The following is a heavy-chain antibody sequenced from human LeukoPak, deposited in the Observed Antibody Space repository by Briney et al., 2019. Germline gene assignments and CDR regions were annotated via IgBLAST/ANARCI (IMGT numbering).Heavy chain of an antibody. V-gene: IGHV3-64*01. CDR1: GFTFSSYA. Sequence: GGSLRLSCAASGFTFSSYAMHWVRLAPGKGLEYVSAISSNGGSTYYANSVKGRFTISRDNSKNTLYLQMGSLRAEDMAVYYCARDGKGKVYYYYMDVWGKGTTVTISS. J-gene: IGHJ6*03. CDR2: ISSNGGST. D-gene: IGHD4-23*01. CDR3: ARDGKGKVYYYYMDV.